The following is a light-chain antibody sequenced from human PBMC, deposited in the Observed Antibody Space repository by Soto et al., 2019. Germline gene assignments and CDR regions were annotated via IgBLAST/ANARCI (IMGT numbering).Light chain of an antibody. CDR2: EVS. J-gene: IGLJ2*01. V-gene: IGLV2-8*01. Sequence: QSALTQPPSASGSPGQSGTIYCTGTSSDVGGYNYVSWYQQHPGKAPKLMIYEVSKRPSGVPDRFSGSKSGNTASLTVSWLQAEDEADYYCSSYAGSHNLVFGGGTKVTVL. CDR3: SSYAGSHNLV. CDR1: SSDVGGYNY.